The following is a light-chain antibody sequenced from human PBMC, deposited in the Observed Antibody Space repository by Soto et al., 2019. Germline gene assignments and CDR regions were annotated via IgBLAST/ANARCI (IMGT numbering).Light chain of an antibody. CDR3: QQYNNWPPMYT. Sequence: EIVMTQSPATLSVSPGEKATLSCRPSQSVSSNLAWYQQKPGQAPRLLIYGASTRATGIPARFSGSGSGTEFTLTISSLQSEDFAVYYCQQYNNWPPMYTFGQGTKLEIK. CDR1: QSVSSN. V-gene: IGKV3-15*01. CDR2: GAS. J-gene: IGKJ2*01.